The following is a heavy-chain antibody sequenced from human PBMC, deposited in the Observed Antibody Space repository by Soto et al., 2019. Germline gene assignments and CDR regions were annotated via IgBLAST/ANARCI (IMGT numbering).Heavy chain of an antibody. CDR2: INHSEGP. V-gene: IGHV4-34*01. J-gene: IGHJ4*02. CDR3: ARDKITGLFDY. D-gene: IGHD2-8*02. CDR1: VGSFSGYY. Sequence: QVQLQQWGAGLLKPSETLSLTCAVYVGSFSGYYWTWIRQPPGTGLEWIGEINHSEGPNYNPSLKSRVTISVDTSKNQFSLKLTSVTAADTAVYYCARDKITGLFDYWGQGTLVTVSS.